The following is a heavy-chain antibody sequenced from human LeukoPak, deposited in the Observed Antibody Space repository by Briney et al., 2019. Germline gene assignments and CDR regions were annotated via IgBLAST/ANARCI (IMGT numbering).Heavy chain of an antibody. CDR2: IYYSGST. D-gene: IGHD3-10*01. V-gene: IGHV4-59*08. CDR1: GGSISSYY. J-gene: IGHJ3*02. Sequence: TSETLSLTCTVSGGSISSYYWSWIRQPPGKGLEWIGYIYYSGSTNYNPSLKSRVTISVDTSKNQFSLKLSSVTAADTAVYYCASLPPGGAFDIWGQGTMVTVSS. CDR3: ASLPPGGAFDI.